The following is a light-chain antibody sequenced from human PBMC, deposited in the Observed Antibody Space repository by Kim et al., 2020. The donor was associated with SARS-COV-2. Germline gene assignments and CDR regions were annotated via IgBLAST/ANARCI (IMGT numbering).Light chain of an antibody. CDR3: QQSYITPFT. V-gene: IGKV1-39*01. Sequence: AAVGDRVTITCRTTQSISLHLNWYQQKPGRAPKLLISAASTLQGGVPSRFSGSGSETDFTLTISSLQPEDFATYFCQQSYITPFTFGPGTKVDIK. CDR1: QSISLH. J-gene: IGKJ3*01. CDR2: AAS.